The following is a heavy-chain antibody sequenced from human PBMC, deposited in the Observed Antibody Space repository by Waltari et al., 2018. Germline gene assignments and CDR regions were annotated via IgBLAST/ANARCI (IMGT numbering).Heavy chain of an antibody. CDR3: ARLPTKYYDSIGWGFFDQ. J-gene: IGHJ4*02. D-gene: IGHD3-22*01. CDR1: GDFPCYDR. Sequence: VQLQESGPGLVKPWETLSLTCPVSGDFPCYDRWTWLRQAPGKGLEWIAYPRNTGSTKCTPSLESRVTVSAVTSNKQFSLRLTSVTAADTAVYYCARLPTKYYDSIGWGFFDQWGQGILVTVSS. CDR2: PRNTGST. V-gene: IGHV4-59*08.